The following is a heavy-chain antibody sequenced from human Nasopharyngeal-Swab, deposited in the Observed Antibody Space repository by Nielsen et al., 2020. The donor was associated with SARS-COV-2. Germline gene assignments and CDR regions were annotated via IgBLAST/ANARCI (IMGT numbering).Heavy chain of an antibody. V-gene: IGHV3-21*01. J-gene: IGHJ6*02. CDR1: GFTFNKYN. CDR2: ISSSSSYI. Sequence: GESLKISCAASGFTFNKYNFNWVRQAPGKGLEWVSSISSSSSYIYYADSVKGQFTISRDNAKNSFSLQMNSLRAEDTAVYYCARDGLDYDFWSAYFMDVWGQGTTVTVSS. CDR3: ARDGLDYDFWSAYFMDV. D-gene: IGHD3-3*01.